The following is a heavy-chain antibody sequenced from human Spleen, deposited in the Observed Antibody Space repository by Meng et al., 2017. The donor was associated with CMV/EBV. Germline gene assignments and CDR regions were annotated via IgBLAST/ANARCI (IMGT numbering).Heavy chain of an antibody. D-gene: IGHD3-3*01. CDR3: ARATYYDFWSGYYTGGYYFDY. J-gene: IGHJ4*02. Sequence: SCAASGFTFSSYSMNWVRQAPGKGLEWVSSISSSSSYIYYADSVKGRFTISRDNAKNSLYLQMNSLRAEDTAVYYCARATYYDFWSGYYTGGYYFDYWGQGTLVTVSS. CDR2: ISSSSSYI. V-gene: IGHV3-21*01. CDR1: GFTFSSYS.